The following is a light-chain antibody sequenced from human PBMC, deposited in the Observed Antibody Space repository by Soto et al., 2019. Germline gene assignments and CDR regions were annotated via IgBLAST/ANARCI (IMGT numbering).Light chain of an antibody. V-gene: IGKV1-12*01. CDR1: PAIGGR. CDR2: AAS. J-gene: IGKJ1*01. CDR3: LQVYSFPRT. Sequence: DIQMTQSPSSVSASVGDRVTITCRASPAIGGRLAWIQQKPGKAPQYLIQAASILQSGVPSRFSGSGSGTEFILTINNLPAEDFASYFCLQVYSFPRTFGLGTKVEI.